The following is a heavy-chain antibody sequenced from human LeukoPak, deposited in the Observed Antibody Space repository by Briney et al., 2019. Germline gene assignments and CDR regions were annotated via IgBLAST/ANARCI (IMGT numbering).Heavy chain of an antibody. Sequence: SETLSLTCTVSGGSISSSSYYWGWIRQPPGKGLEWIGSIYYSGSTYYNPSLKSRVTISVDTSKNQFSLKLSSVTAADTAVCYCARHYYYGSGSYYNKYNWFDPWGQGTLVTVSS. J-gene: IGHJ5*02. D-gene: IGHD3-10*01. CDR1: GGSISSSSYY. CDR2: IYYSGST. V-gene: IGHV4-39*01. CDR3: ARHYYYGSGSYYNKYNWFDP.